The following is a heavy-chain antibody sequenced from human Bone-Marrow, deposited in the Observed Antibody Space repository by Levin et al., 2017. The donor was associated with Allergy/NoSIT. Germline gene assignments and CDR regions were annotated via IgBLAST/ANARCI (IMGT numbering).Heavy chain of an antibody. CDR2: FDPEDGET. Sequence: SVNVSCKVSGYTLIEISMHWVRQAPGEGLEWMGGFDPEDGETIYAQKFQGRVTMSEDTSTDTAYMELSSLRSEDTAVYYCATAGPQGFNWFDPWGQGTLVTVSS. CDR1: GYTLIEIS. J-gene: IGHJ5*02. CDR3: ATAGPQGFNWFDP. V-gene: IGHV1-24*01. D-gene: IGHD7-27*01.